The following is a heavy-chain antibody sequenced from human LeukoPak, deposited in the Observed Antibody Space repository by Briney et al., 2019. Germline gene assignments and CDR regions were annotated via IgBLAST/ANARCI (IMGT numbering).Heavy chain of an antibody. D-gene: IGHD2-15*01. V-gene: IGHV3-30*02. CDR2: IRYDGSNK. Sequence: SGGSLRLSCAASGFTFSSYGMHWVRQAPGKGLEWVAFIRYDGSNKYYADSVKGRFTISRDNSKNTLYLQMNSLRAEDTAVYYCARDLIKCSGGSCYSIAAFDIWGQGTMVTVSS. CDR3: ARDLIKCSGGSCYSIAAFDI. J-gene: IGHJ3*02. CDR1: GFTFSSYG.